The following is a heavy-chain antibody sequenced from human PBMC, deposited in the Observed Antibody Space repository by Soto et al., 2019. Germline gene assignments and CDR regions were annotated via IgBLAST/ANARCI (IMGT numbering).Heavy chain of an antibody. D-gene: IGHD2-8*01. CDR1: GGTFSSYA. CDR2: IIPIFGTA. CDR3: ARQGYCTNGVCEHDY. Sequence: SVKGSCKASGGTFSSYAISWLRQAPGQGLEWMGGIIPIFGTANYAQKFQGRVTITADESTSTAYMELSSLRSEDTAVYYCARQGYCTNGVCEHDYWGQGTLVTVSS. J-gene: IGHJ4*02. V-gene: IGHV1-69*13.